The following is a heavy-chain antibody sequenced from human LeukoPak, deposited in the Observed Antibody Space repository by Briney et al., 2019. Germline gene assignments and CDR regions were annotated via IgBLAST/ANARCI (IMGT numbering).Heavy chain of an antibody. J-gene: IGHJ1*01. CDR3: ARDGYYDISLFQH. CDR1: GFTFSSYW. V-gene: IGHV3-7*01. D-gene: IGHD3-9*01. CDR2: IKQDGSEK. Sequence: GGSLRLSCAASGFTFSSYWMSWVRQTPGKGREWVANIKQDGSEKYYVDSVKGRFTISRDNAKNSLYLQMNSLRAEDTAVYYCARDGYYDISLFQHWGQGTLVTVSS.